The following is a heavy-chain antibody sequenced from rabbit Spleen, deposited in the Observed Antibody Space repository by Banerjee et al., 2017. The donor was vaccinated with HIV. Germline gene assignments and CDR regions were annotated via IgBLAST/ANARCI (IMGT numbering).Heavy chain of an antibody. CDR3: ARDTGSSFSSYGMDL. CDR2: IDGGSSGSH. CDR1: GFDFSSDA. Sequence: QEQLEESGGGLVQPGASLTLTCKASGFDFSSDAMCWVRQAPGKGLEWIAYIDGGSSGSHNYATWAKGRFAGSKPSSTTVTLKMTSLTAADTATYFCARDTGSSFSSYGMDLWGPGTLVTVS. V-gene: IGHV1S45*01. D-gene: IGHD8-1*01. J-gene: IGHJ6*01.